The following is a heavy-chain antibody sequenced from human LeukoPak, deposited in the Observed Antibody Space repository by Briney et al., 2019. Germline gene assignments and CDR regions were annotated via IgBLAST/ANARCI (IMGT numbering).Heavy chain of an antibody. Sequence: GGSLRLSCAASGFTFSSYAMSWVRQAPGKGLEWVPAISGSGGSTYYADSVKGRFTISRDNSKNTLYLQMDSLRAEDTAVYYCAKVGYCSGGSCYYPPSDFDYWGQGTLVTVSS. CDR3: AKVGYCSGGSCYYPPSDFDY. V-gene: IGHV3-23*01. J-gene: IGHJ4*02. CDR1: GFTFSSYA. CDR2: ISGSGGST. D-gene: IGHD2-15*01.